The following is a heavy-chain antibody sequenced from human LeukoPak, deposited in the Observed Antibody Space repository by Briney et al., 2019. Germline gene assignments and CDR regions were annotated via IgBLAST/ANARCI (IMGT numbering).Heavy chain of an antibody. CDR3: ARGPDYDILADYFDY. CDR1: GFTFSSYE. D-gene: IGHD3-9*01. V-gene: IGHV3-48*03. Sequence: GGSLRLSCAASGFTFSSYEMNWVRQPPGKGLEWVSYISSSGSTIYYADSVKGRFTISRDNSKNTLYLQMNSLRAEDTAVYYCARGPDYDILADYFDYWGQGTLVTVSS. CDR2: ISSSGSTI. J-gene: IGHJ4*02.